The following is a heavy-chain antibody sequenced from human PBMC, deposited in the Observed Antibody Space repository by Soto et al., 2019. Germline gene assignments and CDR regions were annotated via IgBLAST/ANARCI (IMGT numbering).Heavy chain of an antibody. D-gene: IGHD2-2*01. CDR1: CGSISSYY. Sequence: SDTLSLTFTGSCGSISSYYCIWIGQPPVNGLEWIGYIDHSGSTNYNPSLKSRVTISVDTSKNQFSLRLRSVTAADTAVYYCARHLSQGVVVVPAAPGAFHIWGQGTMVTVSS. J-gene: IGHJ3*02. CDR2: IDHSGST. CDR3: ARHLSQGVVVVPAAPGAFHI. V-gene: IGHV4-59*08.